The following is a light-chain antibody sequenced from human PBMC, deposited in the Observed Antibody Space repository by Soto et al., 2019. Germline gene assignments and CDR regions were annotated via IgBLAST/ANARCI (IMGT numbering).Light chain of an antibody. CDR2: WAS. CDR3: QHYYSIPWT. V-gene: IGKV4-1*01. CDR1: QSVLNSSHQYNY. J-gene: IGKJ1*01. Sequence: DIVMTQSPESLAVSLGERATINCKSSQSVLNSSHQYNYLAWYQQKPGHPPKLLIYWASTRESGVPERFSGSGSGTDSTLTISSLQAEDVAVYYCQHYYSIPWTFGQGTKMDIK.